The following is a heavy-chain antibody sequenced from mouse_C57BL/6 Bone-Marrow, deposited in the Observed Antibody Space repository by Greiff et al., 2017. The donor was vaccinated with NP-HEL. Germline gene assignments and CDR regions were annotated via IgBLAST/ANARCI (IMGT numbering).Heavy chain of an antibody. D-gene: IGHD4-1*01. Sequence: EVKLVESGPGLVKPSQSLSLTCPVTGYSITSGYYWNWIRQFPGNKLEWMGYISYDGSNNYNPSLKNRISITRDTSKNQFFLKLNSVTTEDTATYYCARGELGPSMDYWGQGTSVTVSS. CDR1: GYSITSGYY. CDR3: ARGELGPSMDY. V-gene: IGHV3-6*01. J-gene: IGHJ4*01. CDR2: ISYDGSN.